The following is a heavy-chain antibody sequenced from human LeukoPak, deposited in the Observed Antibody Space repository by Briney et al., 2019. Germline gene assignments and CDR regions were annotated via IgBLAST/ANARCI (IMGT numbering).Heavy chain of an antibody. D-gene: IGHD6-19*01. CDR2: INPNSGGT. V-gene: IGHV1-2*02. CDR3: ASWRYSSGSVFDY. J-gene: IGHJ4*02. CDR1: GYTFTGYY. Sequence: ASVKVPCKASGYTFTGYYMHWVRQAPGQGLEWMGWINPNSGGTNYAQKFQGRVTMTRDTSISTAYMELSRLRSDDTAVYYCASWRYSSGSVFDYWGQGTLVTVSS.